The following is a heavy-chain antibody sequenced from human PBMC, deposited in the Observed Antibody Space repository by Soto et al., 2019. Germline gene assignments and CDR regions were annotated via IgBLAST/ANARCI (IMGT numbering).Heavy chain of an antibody. J-gene: IGHJ5*02. D-gene: IGHD3-3*01. CDR2: IYYSGST. CDR3: ARDQYYDFWSGYYGGNWFDP. V-gene: IGHV4-30-4*01. Sequence: SETLSLTCTVSGGSISSGDYYWSWIRQPPGKGLEWIGYIYYSGSTYYNPSLKSRVTISVDTSKNQFSLKLSSVTAADTAVYYCARDQYYDFWSGYYGGNWFDPWGQGTLVTVSS. CDR1: GGSISSGDYY.